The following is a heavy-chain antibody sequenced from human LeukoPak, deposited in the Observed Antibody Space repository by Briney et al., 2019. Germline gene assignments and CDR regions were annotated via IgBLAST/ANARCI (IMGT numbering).Heavy chain of an antibody. CDR1: GGSFSGYY. CDR2: INHSGST. D-gene: IGHD3-3*01. J-gene: IGHJ4*02. V-gene: IGHV4-34*01. CDR3: ARHIGAYYDFDY. Sequence: SETLSLTCAVYGGSFSGYYWSWIRQPPGKGLEWIGEINHSGSTNYNPSLKSRVTISVDTSKNQFSLKLSSVTAADTAVYYCARHIGAYYDFDYWGQGTLVTVSS.